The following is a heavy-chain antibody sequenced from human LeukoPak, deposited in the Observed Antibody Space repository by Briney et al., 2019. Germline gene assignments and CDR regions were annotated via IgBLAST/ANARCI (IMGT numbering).Heavy chain of an antibody. D-gene: IGHD4-17*01. V-gene: IGHV1-2*02. CDR2: INPDGGVT. Sequence: ASVKVSCKASGYPFTDYYIHWVRQAPGQGLEWMGWINPDGGVTNYEQKFQGRVTMTRDTSISTAYMEVSRLRSDDTAVYYCARDGTTTVNAFDVWGQGTMVTASS. CDR1: GYPFTDYY. J-gene: IGHJ3*01. CDR3: ARDGTTTVNAFDV.